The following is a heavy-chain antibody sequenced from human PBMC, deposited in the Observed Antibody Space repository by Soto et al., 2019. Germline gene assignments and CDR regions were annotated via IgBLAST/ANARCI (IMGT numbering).Heavy chain of an antibody. V-gene: IGHV3-7*04. D-gene: IGHD2-2*01. Sequence: SGGSLRLSCAASGFKFSSYWMTWVRQAPGKGLEWVANIKEDGSEKYYVDSVKGRFTISRDNAKNSLSLQMNSLRAEDTAVYYCARGNSASCWSPWGQGTLVTVSS. CDR2: IKEDGSEK. CDR3: ARGNSASCWSP. J-gene: IGHJ5*02. CDR1: GFKFSSYW.